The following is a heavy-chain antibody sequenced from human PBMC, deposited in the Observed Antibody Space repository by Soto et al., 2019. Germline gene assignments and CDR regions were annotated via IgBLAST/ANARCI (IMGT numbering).Heavy chain of an antibody. Sequence: PGGSLRLSCAASGFTFSTYGMHWVRQAPGKGLEWVAVITYDESNKYYADSVKGRFTISRDNSKNSLYLQMNSLRAEDTAVYYCARVMEARYYDFWSGYDDDYWGQGTLVTVSS. CDR2: ITYDESNK. D-gene: IGHD3-3*01. CDR3: ARVMEARYYDFWSGYDDDY. V-gene: IGHV3-30*03. CDR1: GFTFSTYG. J-gene: IGHJ4*02.